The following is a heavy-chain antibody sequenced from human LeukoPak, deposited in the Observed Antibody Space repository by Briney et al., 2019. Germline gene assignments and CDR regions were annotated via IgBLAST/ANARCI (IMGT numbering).Heavy chain of an antibody. CDR3: ARLDYYDSSGYSPKPVSGPFDY. J-gene: IGHJ4*02. Sequence: SETLSLTCTVSGGSISSYYWSWIRQPPGKGLEWIGYIYYSGSTNYNPSLKSRVTISVDTSKNQFSLKLSSVIAADTAVYYCARLDYYDSSGYSPKPVSGPFDYWGQGTLVTVSS. CDR2: IYYSGST. CDR1: GGSISSYY. D-gene: IGHD3-22*01. V-gene: IGHV4-59*01.